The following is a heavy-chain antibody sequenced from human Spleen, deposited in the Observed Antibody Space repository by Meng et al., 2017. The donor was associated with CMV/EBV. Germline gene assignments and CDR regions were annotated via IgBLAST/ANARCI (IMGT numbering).Heavy chain of an antibody. CDR2: ISSSGTTI. D-gene: IGHD5-18*01. CDR3: ARVSFSYGKGYFDY. CDR1: GCTFSDYY. V-gene: IGHV3-11*04. J-gene: IGHJ4*02. Sequence: SGCTFSDYYLGWIRQAPGEGLEWVSYISSSGTTIYYADSVKGRFTISRDNARNSLYLQMNSLRAEGTAVYYCARVSFSYGKGYFDYWGQGTLVTVSS.